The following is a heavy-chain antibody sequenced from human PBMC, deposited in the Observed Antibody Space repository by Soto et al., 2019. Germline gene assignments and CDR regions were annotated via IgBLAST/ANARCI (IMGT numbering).Heavy chain of an antibody. CDR3: ARGRGYCSGGSCGYMDV. Sequence: SETLSLTCAVYGGSFSGYYWSWIRQPPGKGLEWIGEINHSGSTNYNPALKSRVTISVDTSKNQFSLKLSSVTAADTAVYYCARGRGYCSGGSCGYMDVWGKGTTVTVSS. J-gene: IGHJ6*03. CDR2: INHSGST. V-gene: IGHV4-34*01. D-gene: IGHD2-15*01. CDR1: GGSFSGYY.